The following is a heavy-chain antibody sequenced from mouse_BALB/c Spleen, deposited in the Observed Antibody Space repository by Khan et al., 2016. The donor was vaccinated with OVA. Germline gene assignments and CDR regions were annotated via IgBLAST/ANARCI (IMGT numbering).Heavy chain of an antibody. CDR1: GYTFTSYY. J-gene: IGHJ3*01. D-gene: IGHD2-12*01. V-gene: IGHV1S81*02. CDR3: TRGGYSWLAC. CDR2: INPSNGGT. Sequence: QVQLQQSGAELVKPGASVKLSCKASGYTFTSYYIYWVKQRPGQGLEWIGEINPSNGGTNFNEKFKNKATLTVDKSSSTTYMQLSSLTSEDSAVYYCTRGGYSWLACWCQGPLVTVSA.